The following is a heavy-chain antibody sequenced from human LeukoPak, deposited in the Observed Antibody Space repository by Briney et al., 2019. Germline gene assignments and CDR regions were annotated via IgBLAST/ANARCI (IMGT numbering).Heavy chain of an antibody. CDR2: IYYSGST. V-gene: IGHV4-59*01. J-gene: IGHJ4*02. Sequence: SETLSLTCTVSGGSISSYYWSWIRQPPGKGLEWIGYIYYSGSTNYNPSLKSRVTISVDTSKNQFSLKLSPVTAADTAVYYCARGTPYDFWSGYYPGFDYWGQGTLVTVSS. D-gene: IGHD3-3*01. CDR3: ARGTPYDFWSGYYPGFDY. CDR1: GGSISSYY.